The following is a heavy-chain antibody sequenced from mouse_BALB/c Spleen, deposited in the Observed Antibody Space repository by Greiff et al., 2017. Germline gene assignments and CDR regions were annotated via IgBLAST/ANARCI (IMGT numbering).Heavy chain of an antibody. V-gene: IGHV5-4*02. J-gene: IGHJ2*01. Sequence: DVMLVESGGGLVKPGGSLKLSCAASGFTFSDYYMYWVRQTPEKRLEWVATISDGGSYTYYPDSVKGRFTISRDNAKNNLYLQMSSLKSEDTAMYYCARASVVATYFFDYWGQGTTLTVSS. CDR1: GFTFSDYY. CDR3: ARASVVATYFFDY. D-gene: IGHD1-1*01. CDR2: ISDGGSYT.